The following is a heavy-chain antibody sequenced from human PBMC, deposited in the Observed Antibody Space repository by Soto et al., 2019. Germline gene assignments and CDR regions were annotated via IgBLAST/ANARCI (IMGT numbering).Heavy chain of an antibody. V-gene: IGHV1-3*01. D-gene: IGHD3-10*01. J-gene: IGHJ4*02. CDR1: GYTFSRNA. CDR2: INGGDAKT. CDR3: ARGFDGSGDY. Sequence: QVPLVQSGAEVKKPGASVKVSCKASGYTFSRNAIHWMRQAPGQRLEWMGWINGGDAKTQYSQNFQDRVTLSRDTSATTAYMELSSLRSEDTAVYYCARGFDGSGDYWGQGTLVTVSS.